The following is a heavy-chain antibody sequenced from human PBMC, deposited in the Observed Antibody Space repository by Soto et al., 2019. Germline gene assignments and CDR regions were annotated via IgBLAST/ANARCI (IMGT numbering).Heavy chain of an antibody. CDR2: ISGSGGST. D-gene: IGHD5-12*01. CDR1: GFTFSSYA. CDR3: AKDQFGRATIPGDAFDI. Sequence: GGSLRLSCAASGFTFSSYAMSWVRQAPGKGLEWVSAISGSGGSTYYADSVKGRFTISRDNSKNTLYLQMNSLRAEDTAVYYCAKDQFGRATIPGDAFDIWGQGTMVTVSS. V-gene: IGHV3-23*01. J-gene: IGHJ3*02.